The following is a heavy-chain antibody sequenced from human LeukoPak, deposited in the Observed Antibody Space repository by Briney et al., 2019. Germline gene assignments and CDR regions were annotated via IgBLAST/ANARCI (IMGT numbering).Heavy chain of an antibody. Sequence: GGSLRLSCAASGFIFSSYALTWVRQAPGKGLEWVSVISGSGSSRYYADSVKGRFTISRDNSKNTVFLQMNSLRVEDTAIYYCAKDIAAAGDYWGQRTLVTVSS. CDR2: ISGSGSSR. CDR1: GFIFSSYA. J-gene: IGHJ4*02. CDR3: AKDIAAAGDY. V-gene: IGHV3-23*01. D-gene: IGHD6-13*01.